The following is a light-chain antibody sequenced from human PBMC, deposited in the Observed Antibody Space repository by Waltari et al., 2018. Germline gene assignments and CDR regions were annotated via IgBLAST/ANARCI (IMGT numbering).Light chain of an antibody. CDR2: KAS. Sequence: DIQMTQSPSALSASVGDRVTITCRASQSVSNSLAWYQQKSGGAPKLLIYKASGLESGVPSTFSGSGSGTQFTLTISSLQPDDFATYYCQQYESPPYSFGQGTKLDLK. V-gene: IGKV1-5*03. J-gene: IGKJ2*01. CDR1: QSVSNS. CDR3: QQYESPPYS.